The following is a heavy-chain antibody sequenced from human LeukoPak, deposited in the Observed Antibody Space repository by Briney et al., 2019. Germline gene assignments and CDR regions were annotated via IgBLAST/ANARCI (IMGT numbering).Heavy chain of an antibody. V-gene: IGHV4-59*01. J-gene: IGHJ4*02. CDR2: IYYSGSI. CDR1: GFTFSSYG. Sequence: PGGTLRLSCAASGFTFSSYGMSWVRQAPGKGLEWIGYIYYSGSINYNPSLKSRVTISVDTSKNQFSLKLSSVTAADTAVYYCARGPYGSGSYGVDYWGQGTLVTVSS. CDR3: ARGPYGSGSYGVDY. D-gene: IGHD3-10*01.